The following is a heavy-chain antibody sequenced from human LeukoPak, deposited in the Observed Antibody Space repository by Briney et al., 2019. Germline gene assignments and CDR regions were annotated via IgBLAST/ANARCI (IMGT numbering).Heavy chain of an antibody. CDR3: ARHDRGGARRYYYGSGSYYN. V-gene: IGHV4-39*01. CDR1: SGSISTSNYY. D-gene: IGHD3-10*01. CDR2: IFYTGST. Sequence: SETLSLTCTVSSGSISTSNYYWGWVRQPPGKALEWMGNIFYTGSTNYNPSLKSRVTISVDTSKNQFSLKLSSVPAADTAVYYCARHDRGGARRYYYGSGSYYNWGQGTLVTVSS. J-gene: IGHJ4*02.